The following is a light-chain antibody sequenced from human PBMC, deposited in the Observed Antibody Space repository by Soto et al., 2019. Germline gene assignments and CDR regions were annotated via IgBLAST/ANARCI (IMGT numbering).Light chain of an antibody. CDR1: SSDVGSYNL. CDR3: CSYGDNTL. CDR2: EGS. Sequence: QSVLTQPASVSGSPGQSIAISCTATSSDVGSYNLVSWYQQHPGKAPKLMIYEGSKRPSGVSDRFSGSKSGNTASLTISGLQPEDEADYYCCSYGDNTLFGGGTKLTVL. J-gene: IGLJ2*01. V-gene: IGLV2-23*01.